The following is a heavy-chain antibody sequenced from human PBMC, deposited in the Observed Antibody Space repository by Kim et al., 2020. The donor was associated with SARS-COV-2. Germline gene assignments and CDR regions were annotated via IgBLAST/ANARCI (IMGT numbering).Heavy chain of an antibody. V-gene: IGHV4-34*01. CDR3: ARGLGVRGYYYYGMDV. Sequence: SLKSRVTISVDTSKNQFSLKLSSVTAADTAVYYCARGLGVRGYYYYGMDVWGQGTTVTVSS. J-gene: IGHJ6*02. D-gene: IGHD3-10*01.